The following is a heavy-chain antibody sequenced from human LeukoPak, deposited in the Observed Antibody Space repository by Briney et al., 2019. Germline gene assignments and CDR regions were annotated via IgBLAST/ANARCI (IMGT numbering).Heavy chain of an antibody. CDR2: IIGTSEM. CDR1: GFSFSSYT. D-gene: IGHD6-13*01. CDR3: TRAVIVALGTGPLDI. V-gene: IGHV3-21*06. Sequence: PGGSMRLSCAASGFSFSSYTMNWLRLAPGRGPEWVSSIIGTSEMHYADSVKGRFTVSRDNDKNSLFLQLYSLSVEDTAVYYCTRAVIVALGTGPLDIWGQGTVVTVSS. J-gene: IGHJ3*02.